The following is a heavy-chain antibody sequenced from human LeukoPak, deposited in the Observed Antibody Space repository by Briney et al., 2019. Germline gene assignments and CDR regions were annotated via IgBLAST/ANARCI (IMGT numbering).Heavy chain of an antibody. CDR2: INLSGGNT. D-gene: IGHD3-22*01. V-gene: IGHV1-46*01. CDR3: ARGHYYDDRRYFDY. J-gene: IGHJ4*02. CDR1: GYTFTSYY. Sequence: ASVKVSCKPSGYTFTSYYMHWVRQAPGQGLEWMGIINLSGGNTAYAQKFQGRVTMTRDTSTSTVYMELGSLRSEDTAVYYCARGHYYDDRRYFDYWGQGTLVTVSS.